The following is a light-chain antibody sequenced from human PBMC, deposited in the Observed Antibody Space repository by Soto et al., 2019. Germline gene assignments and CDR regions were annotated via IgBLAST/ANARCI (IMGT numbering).Light chain of an antibody. J-gene: IGKJ1*01. V-gene: IGKV3-15*01. CDR3: QQYMHWPRT. CDR1: QSVSSN. Sequence: EMVLTQSPVTLSVSPGERATLSCRASQSVSSNLAWYQHRPGQAPRLLIFGASTRATGVPARFSGGGSGTEFTLTISSLQSEDFALYYCQQYMHWPRTFGQGTKVDNK. CDR2: GAS.